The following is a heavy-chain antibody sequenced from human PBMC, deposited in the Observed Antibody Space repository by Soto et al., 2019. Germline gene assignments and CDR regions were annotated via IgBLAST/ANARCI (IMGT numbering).Heavy chain of an antibody. V-gene: IGHV3-23*01. Sequence: EVQLLESGGGLVQPGGSLDLSCPPSGFPFSTIAISWVPQVPGKGREWAPAISGSGGSTYYADSVKGRFTISRDNSKNTLYLQMNSLRAEDTAVYYCAKYGRWLVHFYYYGMDVWGQGTTVTVSS. J-gene: IGHJ6*02. D-gene: IGHD6-19*01. CDR1: GFPFSTIA. CDR2: ISGSGGST. CDR3: AKYGRWLVHFYYYGMDV.